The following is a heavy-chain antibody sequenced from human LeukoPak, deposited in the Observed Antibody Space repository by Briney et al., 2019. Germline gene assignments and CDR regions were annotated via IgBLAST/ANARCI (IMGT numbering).Heavy chain of an antibody. V-gene: IGHV3-23*01. D-gene: IGHD3-22*01. Sequence: GGSLRLSCAASGFTFSSYGMSWVRQAPGKGLEWVSGISGSGDGTYYADSVKGRFTISRDNSKNTLYLQMTSLRAEDTAVYYCAKAYDPAGYYYFHWGQGTLGTVSS. CDR1: GFTFSSYG. J-gene: IGHJ1*01. CDR2: ISGSGDGT. CDR3: AKAYDPAGYYYFH.